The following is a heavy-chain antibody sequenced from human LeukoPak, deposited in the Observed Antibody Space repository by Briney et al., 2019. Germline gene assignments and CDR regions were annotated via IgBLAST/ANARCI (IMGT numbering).Heavy chain of an antibody. V-gene: IGHV3-21*01. J-gene: IGHJ6*03. CDR3: ARDPDGENWNYDYYYYMDV. Sequence: PGGSLRLSCAASGFTFSTYSMNWVRQAPGKGLEWVSSISSSSSYIYYADSVKGRFTISRDNAKNSLYLQMNSLRAEDTAVYYCARDPDGENWNYDYYYYMDVWGKGTTVTVSS. CDR1: GFTFSTYS. D-gene: IGHD1-1*01. CDR2: ISSSSSYI.